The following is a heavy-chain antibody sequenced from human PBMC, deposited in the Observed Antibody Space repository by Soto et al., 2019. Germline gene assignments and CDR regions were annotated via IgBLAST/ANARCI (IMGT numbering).Heavy chain of an antibody. V-gene: IGHV1-18*01. D-gene: IGHD6-19*01. Sequence: ASVKVSCKASGYTFTSYGISWVRQAPGQGLEWMGWISAYNGNTNYAQKLQGRVTMTTDTSTSTAYMELRGLRSDDTAVYYCARDRILKHPADSKKGSEYSSGPTKIFDYWGQGTLVTVSS. CDR2: ISAYNGNT. J-gene: IGHJ4*02. CDR1: GYTFTSYG. CDR3: ARDRILKHPADSKKGSEYSSGPTKIFDY.